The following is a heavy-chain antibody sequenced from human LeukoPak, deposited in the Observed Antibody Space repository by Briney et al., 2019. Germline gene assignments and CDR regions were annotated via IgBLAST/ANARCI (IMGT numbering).Heavy chain of an antibody. CDR3: AGEIIWGTYRRLYYFDT. D-gene: IGHD3-16*02. V-gene: IGHV4-34*01. CDR1: GGSFSGYY. CDR2: INHSGNT. J-gene: IGHJ4*02. Sequence: SETRSLTCGVSGGSFSGYYWNWISQSPEKGLEWVGEINHSGNTRYNPSLRSRITMSVDTSRNHFSLKLSSVTAADTAVNFFAGEIIWGTYRRLYYFDTWGQGTLVTVSS.